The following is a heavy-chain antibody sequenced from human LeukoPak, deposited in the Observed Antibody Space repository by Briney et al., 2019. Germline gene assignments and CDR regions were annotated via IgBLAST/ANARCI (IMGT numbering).Heavy chain of an antibody. CDR2: ISSSSSYI. D-gene: IGHD3-10*01. J-gene: IGHJ6*03. CDR1: GFTFSSYS. CDR3: ARFGQGQAGYYYYMDV. V-gene: IGHV3-21*01. Sequence: GGSLRLSCAASGFTFSSYSMNWVRQAPGKGPEWVSSISSSSSYIYYADSVKGRFTISRDNAKNSLYLQMNSLRAEDTAVYYCARFGQGQAGYYYYMDVWGKGTTVTVSS.